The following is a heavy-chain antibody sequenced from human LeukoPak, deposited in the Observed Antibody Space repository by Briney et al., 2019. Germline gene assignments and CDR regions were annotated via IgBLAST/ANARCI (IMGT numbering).Heavy chain of an antibody. CDR1: GGSISSSSYY. CDR2: IYYSGST. V-gene: IGHV4-39*01. Sequence: SETLSLTCTVSGGSISSSSYYWGWIRQPPGKGLEWIGSIYYSGSTYYNPSLKSRVTISVDTSKNQFSLKLSSVTAADTAVYYCVSSGYTSYYYYMDVWGKGTTVTISS. CDR3: VSSGYTSYYYYMDV. J-gene: IGHJ6*03. D-gene: IGHD3-22*01.